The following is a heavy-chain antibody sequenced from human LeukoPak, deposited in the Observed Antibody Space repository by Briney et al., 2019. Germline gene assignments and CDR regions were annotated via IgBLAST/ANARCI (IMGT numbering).Heavy chain of an antibody. Sequence: SQTLSLTCTVSGSSLSSGGYYWSWIRQHPGTGLEWIGYIYYSGSTYYNPSLKSRVTISVDTSKNQFSLKLSSVTAADTAVYYCAIFRIRNEAFDPWGQGTLVTVSS. D-gene: IGHD2/OR15-2a*01. CDR1: GSSLSSGGYY. CDR3: AIFRIRNEAFDP. CDR2: IYYSGST. V-gene: IGHV4-31*03. J-gene: IGHJ5*02.